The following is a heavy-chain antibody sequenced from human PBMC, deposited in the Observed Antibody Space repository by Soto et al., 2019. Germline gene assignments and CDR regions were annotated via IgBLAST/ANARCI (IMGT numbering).Heavy chain of an antibody. CDR1: GGSSSSGGYS. Sequence: TLSLTCAVSGGSSSSGGYSWSWIRQPPGKGLEWIGYIYHSGSTYYNPSLKSRVTISVDTSKNQFSLKLSSVTAADTAVYYCARRYYYDSSGYYTAQTLSWFDPWGQGTLVTVSS. V-gene: IGHV4-30-2*01. CDR3: ARRYYYDSSGYYTAQTLSWFDP. D-gene: IGHD3-22*01. J-gene: IGHJ5*02. CDR2: IYHSGST.